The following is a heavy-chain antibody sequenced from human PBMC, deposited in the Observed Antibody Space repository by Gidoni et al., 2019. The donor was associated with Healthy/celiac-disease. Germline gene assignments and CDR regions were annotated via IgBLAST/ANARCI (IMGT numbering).Heavy chain of an antibody. D-gene: IGHD1-26*01. V-gene: IGHV3-23*01. CDR1: GFTFSSYA. Sequence: EVQRLESGGGLVQPGGSLRLSCAASGFTFSSYAMSWVRQAPGKGLEWVSAISGSGGSTYYADSVKGRFTISRDNSKNTLYLQMNSLRAEDTAVYYCAKAMGGYYYYYGMDVWGQGTTVTVSS. J-gene: IGHJ6*02. CDR2: ISGSGGST. CDR3: AKAMGGYYYYYGMDV.